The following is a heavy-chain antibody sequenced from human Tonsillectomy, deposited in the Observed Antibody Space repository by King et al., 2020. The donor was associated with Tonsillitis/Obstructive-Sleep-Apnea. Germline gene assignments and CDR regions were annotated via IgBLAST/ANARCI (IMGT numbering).Heavy chain of an antibody. V-gene: IGHV1-18*01. J-gene: IGHJ5*02. CDR2: ISVYNGHT. Sequence: QLVQSGAEVKKPGASLKVSCKASGYTFSSYGISWVRQAPGQGLEWMGWISVYNGHTNYGQKLQGRVTMTTETSTRTAYMELRSLRSDDTAVYYCARVGYPPRGWFDHWGQGTLVTVSS. CDR3: ARVGYPPRGWFDH. CDR1: GYTFSSYG. D-gene: IGHD6-13*01.